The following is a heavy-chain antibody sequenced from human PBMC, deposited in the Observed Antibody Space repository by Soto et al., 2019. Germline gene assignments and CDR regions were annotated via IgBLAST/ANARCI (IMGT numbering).Heavy chain of an antibody. CDR3: ARGLRYCSSTSCYTGRSSNWFDP. CDR2: INHSGST. CDR1: GGSFSGYY. V-gene: IGHV4-34*01. J-gene: IGHJ5*02. D-gene: IGHD2-2*02. Sequence: SETLSLTCAVYGGSFSGYYWSWIRQPPGKGLEWIWEINHSGSTNYNPSLKSRVTISVDTSKNQFSLKLSSVTAADTAVYYCARGLRYCSSTSCYTGRSSNWFDPWGQGSLVTVSS.